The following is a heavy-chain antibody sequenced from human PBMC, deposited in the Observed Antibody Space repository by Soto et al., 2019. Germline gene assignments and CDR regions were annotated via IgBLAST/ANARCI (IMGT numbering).Heavy chain of an antibody. D-gene: IGHD3-16*01. J-gene: IGHJ4*02. CDR1: GFTFSSYA. V-gene: IGHV3-23*01. CDR3: AKDISEYDYIWGSPVY. CDR2: ITGSGDSI. Sequence: PGGSLRLSCAASGFTFSSYAMSWVRQAPGKGLEWVSAITGSGDSIYYADSVKGRFTVSRDKAKNSLCLQMNSLRAEDTALYYCAKDISEYDYIWGSPVYWGQGTLVTVSS.